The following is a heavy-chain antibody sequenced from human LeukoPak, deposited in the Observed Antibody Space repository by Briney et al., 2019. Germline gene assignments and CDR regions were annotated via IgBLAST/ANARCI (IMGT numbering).Heavy chain of an antibody. J-gene: IGHJ2*01. CDR3: ARDGAVPGTSDWYFDL. D-gene: IGHD3-10*01. CDR2: IKPTGGST. CDR1: GYTFSNYY. Sequence: GASAKVSCKASGYTFSNYYMHWVRQAPGQGLEWMGMIKPTGGSTSYAQRFQGRVTMTRDTSTSTVYMELSSLTSEDTAVYYCARDGAVPGTSDWYFDLWGHGTLVTVSS. V-gene: IGHV1-46*01.